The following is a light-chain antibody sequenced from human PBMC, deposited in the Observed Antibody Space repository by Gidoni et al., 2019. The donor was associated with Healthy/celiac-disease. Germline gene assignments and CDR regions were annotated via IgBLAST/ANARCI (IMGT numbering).Light chain of an antibody. CDR1: QSISSY. Sequence: DIQMTQSPSSLSASVGDRVTITCRASQSISSYLNWYQQKPGKAPKLLIYAASSLQSGVPSRFSGSGSGTDFTLTISSLQPEDFATYYCQQSYSTPPWTVXQGTKVEIK. J-gene: IGKJ1*01. CDR2: AAS. CDR3: QQSYSTPPWT. V-gene: IGKV1-39*01.